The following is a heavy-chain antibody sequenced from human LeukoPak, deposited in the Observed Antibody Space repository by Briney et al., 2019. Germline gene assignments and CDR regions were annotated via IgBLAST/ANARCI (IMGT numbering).Heavy chain of an antibody. D-gene: IGHD6-6*01. Sequence: GRSLTLSCAASGFTFSTYGMHWVRQAPGKGLEWVTFISYDGSNKYSADSVKGRLTISRDNSKNTLYLQLNSLSGEDTAVYYCAKDSSSSNHLYGMDVWGQGTTVTVSS. V-gene: IGHV3-30*18. CDR2: ISYDGSNK. CDR3: AKDSSSSNHLYGMDV. J-gene: IGHJ6*02. CDR1: GFTFSTYG.